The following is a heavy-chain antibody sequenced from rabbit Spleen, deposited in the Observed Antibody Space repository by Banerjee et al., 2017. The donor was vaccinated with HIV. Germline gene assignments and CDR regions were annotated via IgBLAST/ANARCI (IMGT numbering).Heavy chain of an antibody. CDR3: ARDTSSSFSSYGMDL. Sequence: QEQLVESGGGLVKPGGTLTLTCTVSGFSFNYSYWICWVRQAPGKGLEWIACIYVGSGGGTKYATWAKGRFTISKTSSTTVTLQVTRLTAADTATYFCARDTSSSFSSYGMDLWGPGTLVTVS. V-gene: IGHV1S45*01. CDR2: IYVGSGGGT. CDR1: GFSFNYSYW. J-gene: IGHJ6*01. D-gene: IGHD1-1*01.